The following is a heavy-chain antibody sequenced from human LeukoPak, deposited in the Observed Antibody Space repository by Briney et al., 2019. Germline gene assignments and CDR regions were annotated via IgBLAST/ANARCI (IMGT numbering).Heavy chain of an antibody. CDR2: IYSGGST. Sequence: TGGSLRLSCAASGFTVSSNYMSWVRQAPGKGLEWVSVIYSGGSTYYADFVKGRFTISRDNSKNTLYLQMNSLRAEDTAVYYCAREANPYYYYDSSGYPKHAFDIWGQGTMVTVSS. CDR3: AREANPYYYYDSSGYPKHAFDI. J-gene: IGHJ3*02. D-gene: IGHD3-22*01. V-gene: IGHV3-53*01. CDR1: GFTVSSNY.